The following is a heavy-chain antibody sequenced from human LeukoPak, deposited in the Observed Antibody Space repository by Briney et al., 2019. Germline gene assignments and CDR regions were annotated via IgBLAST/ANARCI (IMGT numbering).Heavy chain of an antibody. Sequence: ASVKVSCKASGYTFTGYYMHWVRQAPGQGLEWMGWINPNSGGTNYAQKFQGRVTMTRDTSISTAYKELSRLRSDDTAVYYCARGRGYDILTGYYTGNYFDYWGQGTLVTVSS. D-gene: IGHD3-9*01. J-gene: IGHJ4*02. CDR1: GYTFTGYY. V-gene: IGHV1-2*02. CDR3: ARGRGYDILTGYYTGNYFDY. CDR2: INPNSGGT.